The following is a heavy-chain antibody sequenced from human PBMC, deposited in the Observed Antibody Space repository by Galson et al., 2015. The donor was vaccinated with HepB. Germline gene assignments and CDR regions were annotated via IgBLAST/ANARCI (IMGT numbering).Heavy chain of an antibody. V-gene: IGHV1-46*01. J-gene: IGHJ4*02. Sequence: SVKVSCKASGYTFTAYYIHWVRQAPGQGLEWMGIINPSGGSTSYAQKFQGRVTMTRDTSTSTVYMELSSLRSEDTAVYYCASTGGAYCGGDCYATIGYWGQGTLVTVSS. CDR2: INPSGGST. CDR3: ASTGGAYCGGDCYATIGY. CDR1: GYTFTAYY. D-gene: IGHD2-21*02.